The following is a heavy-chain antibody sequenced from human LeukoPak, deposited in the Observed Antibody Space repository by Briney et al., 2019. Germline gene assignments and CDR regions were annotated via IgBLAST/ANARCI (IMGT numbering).Heavy chain of an antibody. CDR2: ISSRSSYI. V-gene: IGHV3-21*01. CDR1: GFTFSGYS. Sequence: GGSLRLSCAASGFTFSGYSMNWVRQAPGKGLEWVSSISSRSSYIYYADSVKGRFTISRDNAKNSLYLQMNSLRAEDTAVYYCARDTTSISHNFDYWGQGTLVTVSS. D-gene: IGHD2/OR15-2a*01. CDR3: ARDTTSISHNFDY. J-gene: IGHJ4*02.